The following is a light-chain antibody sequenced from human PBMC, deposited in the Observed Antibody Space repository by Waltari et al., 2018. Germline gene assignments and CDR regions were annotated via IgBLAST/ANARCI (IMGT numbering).Light chain of an antibody. CDR2: ENN. CDR1: SSNIGNDY. V-gene: IGLV1-51*02. J-gene: IGLJ2*01. CDR3: GTWDTSLSALI. Sequence: QSVLTQPPSVSAAPGQKVTISCSGSSSNIGNDYVSWYQQLPGTAPKLFIYENNKRPSGIPYRFSGSKSGTSATLGSTGLQTGDEADYYCGTWDTSLSALIFGGGTKLTVL.